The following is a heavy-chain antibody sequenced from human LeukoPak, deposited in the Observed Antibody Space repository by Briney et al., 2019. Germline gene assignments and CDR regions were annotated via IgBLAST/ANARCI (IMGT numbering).Heavy chain of an antibody. V-gene: IGHV3-30*02. CDR1: GFTFSSYG. CDR3: AKDPTHFRVWDDYDNTRLNY. J-gene: IGHJ4*02. Sequence: PGGSLRLSCAASGFTFSSYGMHWVRQAPGKGLEWVAFIRYDGNSKYYADSVKGRFTISRDNSKNTVYLRMNSLRAEDTAVYYCAKDPTHFRVWDDYDNTRLNYWGQGTLVTVSS. CDR2: IRYDGNSK. D-gene: IGHD3-22*01.